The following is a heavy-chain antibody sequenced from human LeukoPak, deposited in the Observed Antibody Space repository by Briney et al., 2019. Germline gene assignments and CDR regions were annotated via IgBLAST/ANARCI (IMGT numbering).Heavy chain of an antibody. Sequence: KPSETLSLTCTVSGGSISSYYWSWIRQPAGKGLEWIGRIYTSGSTNYNPSLKSRVTMSVDTSKNQFSLKLSSVTAADTAVYYCARDLDYYGSGSYQYYFDYWGQGTLVTVSS. V-gene: IGHV4-4*07. CDR3: ARDLDYYGSGSYQYYFDY. CDR2: IYTSGST. CDR1: GGSISSYY. J-gene: IGHJ4*02. D-gene: IGHD3-10*01.